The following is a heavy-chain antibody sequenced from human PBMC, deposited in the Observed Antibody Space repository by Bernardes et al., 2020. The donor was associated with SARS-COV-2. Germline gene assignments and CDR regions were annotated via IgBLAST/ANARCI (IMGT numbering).Heavy chain of an antibody. Sequence: GGSLRLSCAASGFTFSHCSMHWVRQAPGKGLEWVALISNGGSKKYYTDSVKGRFTISRDDSKSTLYLQMNSLSPEDTAVYYCARVGVWHVAYGDYVGEIDYWGQGTPVT. D-gene: IGHD4-17*01. V-gene: IGHV3-30*10. CDR1: GFTFSHCS. CDR3: ARVGVWHVAYGDYVGEIDY. J-gene: IGHJ4*02. CDR2: ISNGGSKK.